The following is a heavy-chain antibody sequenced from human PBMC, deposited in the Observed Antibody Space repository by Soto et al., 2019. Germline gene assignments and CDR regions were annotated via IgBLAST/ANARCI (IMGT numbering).Heavy chain of an antibody. CDR1: GDSIISGSYY. CDR3: ARLPTRTSVGPTLAAFDI. J-gene: IGHJ3*02. V-gene: IGHV4-39*01. CDR2: IYYSGNT. Sequence: SETLSLTCTVSGDSIISGSYYWGWIRQPPGKGLEWIGIIYYSGNTYYYPSLGSRVTISVDTSKNQFSLKLSSVTAADTAVYYCARLPTRTSVGPTLAAFDIWGQGTMVTVSS. D-gene: IGHD1-26*01.